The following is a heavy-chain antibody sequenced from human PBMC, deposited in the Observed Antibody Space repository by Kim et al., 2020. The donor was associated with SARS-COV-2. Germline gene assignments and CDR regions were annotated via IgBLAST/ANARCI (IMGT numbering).Heavy chain of an antibody. V-gene: IGHV7-4-1*02. CDR1: GYTFTSYA. D-gene: IGHD6-13*01. CDR3: AREQIAAAYPHFDY. Sequence: ASVKVSCKASGYTFTSYAMNWVRQAPGQGLEWMGWINTNTGNPTYAQGFTGRFVFSLDTSVSTAYLQISSLKAEDTAVYYCAREQIAAAYPHFDYWGQGTLVTVSS. J-gene: IGHJ4*02. CDR2: INTNTGNP.